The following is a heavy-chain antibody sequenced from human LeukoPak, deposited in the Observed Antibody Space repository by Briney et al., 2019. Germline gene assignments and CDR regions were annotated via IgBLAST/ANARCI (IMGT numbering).Heavy chain of an antibody. CDR1: GFSFSSYA. V-gene: IGHV3-23*01. CDR3: ATRVLRFLEWSHGGAPIKSGNYYYYMDV. Sequence: GGSLRLSCAASGFSFSSYAMSWVRQAPARGLEWVSGIGANGDNIYYADSVKGRFTISRDNSKNTLFLQMNSLRADDTAVYYCATRVLRFLEWSHGGAPIKSGNYYYYMDVWGKGTTVTVSS. J-gene: IGHJ6*03. CDR2: IGANGDNI. D-gene: IGHD3-3*01.